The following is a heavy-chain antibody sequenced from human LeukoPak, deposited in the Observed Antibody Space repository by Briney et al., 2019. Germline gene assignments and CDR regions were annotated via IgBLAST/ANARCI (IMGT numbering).Heavy chain of an antibody. CDR1: GFTFSSYS. J-gene: IGHJ4*02. V-gene: IGHV3-21*01. D-gene: IGHD6-13*01. CDR3: ARVGAAAGTGFDY. Sequence: PGGSLRLSCAASGFTFSSYSMNWVRQAPGKGLEWVSSISSSSSYIYYADSVKGRFTIPRNNAKNSLYLQMNSLRAEDTAVYYCARVGAAAGTGFDYWGQGNLVTVSS. CDR2: ISSSSSYI.